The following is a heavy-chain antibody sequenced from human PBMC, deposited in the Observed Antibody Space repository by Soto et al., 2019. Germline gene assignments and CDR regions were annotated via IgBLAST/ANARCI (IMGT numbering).Heavy chain of an antibody. CDR1: GGSISSSNYY. V-gene: IGHV4-39*01. CDR3: ASPTLGAFDI. D-gene: IGHD3-16*01. CDR2: IYYSGST. J-gene: IGHJ3*02. Sequence: QLQLQESGPGLVKPSETLSLTCTVSGGSISSSNYYWGWIRQPPGKGLEWIGSIYYSGSTAYNSSLKSRVTMSVDTSKNQLSLRLSSVTDADTAVYYCASPTLGAFDIWGQGTMFTVSS.